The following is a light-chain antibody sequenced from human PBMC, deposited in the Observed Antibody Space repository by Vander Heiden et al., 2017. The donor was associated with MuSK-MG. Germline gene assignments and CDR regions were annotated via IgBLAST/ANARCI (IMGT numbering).Light chain of an antibody. J-gene: IGKJ1*01. CDR3: QQSYSTPPT. Sequence: DLPLNPSPSSLSASVGDRVTITCRASQSISGYLNWYQQKPGKAPKVLIYAASSLQSGVPSRFSGSGSGTDFTLTISSLQPEDFATYYCQQSYSTPPTFGQGTKVEIK. V-gene: IGKV1-39*01. CDR1: QSISGY. CDR2: AAS.